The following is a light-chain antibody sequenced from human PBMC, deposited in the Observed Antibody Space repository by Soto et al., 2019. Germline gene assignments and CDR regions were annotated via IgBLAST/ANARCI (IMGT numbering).Light chain of an antibody. CDR3: SSYTSSNTVV. Sequence: QSALTQPASVSGSPGQSITISCTGTSSDVGGYNYVSWYQQHPGKAPKLMIYEVSNRPSGVSNRFSGSKSGNTASLTISGLQAEDEADYYCSSYTSSNTVVFGGGTKVTVL. J-gene: IGLJ2*01. CDR1: SSDVGGYNY. V-gene: IGLV2-14*01. CDR2: EVS.